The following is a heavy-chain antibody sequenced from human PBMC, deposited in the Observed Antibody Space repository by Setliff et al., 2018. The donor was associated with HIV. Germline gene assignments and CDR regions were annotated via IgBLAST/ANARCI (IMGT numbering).Heavy chain of an antibody. CDR1: GGTLSSYA. V-gene: IGHV1-18*01. D-gene: IGHD6-19*01. CDR3: ARGGQQWLPYYYYYMDV. J-gene: IGHJ6*03. CDR2: ISAYNGNT. Sequence: ASVKVSCKASGGTLSSYAISWVRQAPGQGLEWMGWISAYNGNTNYAQKLQGRVTMTTDTSTSTAYMELRSLRPDDTAIYYCARGGQQWLPYYYYYMDVWGEGTTVTVSS.